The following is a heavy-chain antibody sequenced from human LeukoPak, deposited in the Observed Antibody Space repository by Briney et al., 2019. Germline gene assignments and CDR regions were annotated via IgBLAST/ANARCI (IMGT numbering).Heavy chain of an antibody. CDR2: ISGSGGST. V-gene: IGHV3-23*01. J-gene: IGHJ4*02. D-gene: IGHD6-19*01. CDR3: AKDRIAVAAIDY. Sequence: PGGSLRLSCTASKFTFSHYAMSWVRQAPGKGLEWVSAISGSGGSTYYADSVKGRFTISRDNSKNTLYLQVNSLRAEDTAVYYCAKDRIAVAAIDYWGQGTLVTVSS. CDR1: KFTFSHYA.